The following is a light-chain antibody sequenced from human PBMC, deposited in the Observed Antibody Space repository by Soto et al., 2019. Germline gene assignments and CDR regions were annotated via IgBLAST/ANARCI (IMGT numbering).Light chain of an antibody. CDR1: SSDVGSYNL. J-gene: IGLJ2*01. V-gene: IGLV2-23*01. Sequence: QSVLTQPASVSGSPGQSITISCTGTSSDVGSYNLVSWYQQHPGKAPKLMIYEGSKRHSGVSNRFSGSKSGNTASLTISGLQAEDEADYYCCSYAGSSTLVLGGGTKVTVL. CDR3: CSYAGSSTLV. CDR2: EGS.